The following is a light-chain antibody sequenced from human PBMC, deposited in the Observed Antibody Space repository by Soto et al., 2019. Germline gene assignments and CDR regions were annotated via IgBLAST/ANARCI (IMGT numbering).Light chain of an antibody. CDR3: PQSYSTPRT. CDR1: QSISSY. Sequence: DIQMTQSPSSLSASVGDRVTITCRASQSISSYLNWYQQKPGKATKLLIYAASSLQSGVPSRFSGSGSGTDFTLTISSLQPEDFATYYCPQSYSTPRTFGQGTKVEIK. J-gene: IGKJ1*01. V-gene: IGKV1-39*01. CDR2: AAS.